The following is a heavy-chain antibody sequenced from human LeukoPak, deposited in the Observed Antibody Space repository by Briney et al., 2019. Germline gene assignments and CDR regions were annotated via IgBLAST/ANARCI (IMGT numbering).Heavy chain of an antibody. D-gene: IGHD4-23*01. CDR1: GYTFTSYG. V-gene: IGHV1-8*01. Sequence: ASVKVSCKASGYTFTSYGINWARQATGQGLEWMGWMNPNSGNTGYAQKFQGRVTMTRNTSISTAYMELSSLRSDDTAVNYCARMDYGGNDVNWFDPWGQGTLVTVSS. CDR3: ARMDYGGNDVNWFDP. CDR2: MNPNSGNT. J-gene: IGHJ5*02.